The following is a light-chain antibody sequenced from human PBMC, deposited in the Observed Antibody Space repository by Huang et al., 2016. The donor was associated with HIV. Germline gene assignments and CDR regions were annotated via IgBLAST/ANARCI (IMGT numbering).Light chain of an antibody. CDR1: HSVSSN. CDR3: QQYDNWPLT. Sequence: ERLMPQSPATLSVAPGDRVTLSCRASHSVSSNLAWYQQKPGPAPRLLIHGASTRATGIPARCSGSGSGTEFTLAISSLQSEDSGVYFCQQYDNWPLTFGQGTRLEIK. CDR2: GAS. V-gene: IGKV3-15*01. J-gene: IGKJ5*01.